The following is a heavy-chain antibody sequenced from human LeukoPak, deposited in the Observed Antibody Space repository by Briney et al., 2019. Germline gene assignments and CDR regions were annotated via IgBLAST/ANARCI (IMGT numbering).Heavy chain of an antibody. CDR3: AREPLAVVPAAAVYYYGMDV. CDR1: GGSISSGDYY. J-gene: IGHJ6*04. Sequence: PSETLSLTCTVSGGSISSGDYYWSWIRQPPGKGLEWIGYIYYSGSTYYNPSLKSRVTISVDTSKNPFSLKLSSVTAADTAVYYCAREPLAVVPAAAVYYYGMDVWGKGTTVTVSS. CDR2: IYYSGST. V-gene: IGHV4-30-4*01. D-gene: IGHD2-2*01.